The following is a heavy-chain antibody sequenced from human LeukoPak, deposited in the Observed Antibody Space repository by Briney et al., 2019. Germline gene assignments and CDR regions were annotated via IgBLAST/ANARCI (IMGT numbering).Heavy chain of an antibody. CDR2: IYYSGNT. V-gene: IGHV4-59*08. Sequence: SETLSLTCTVSGGSIRNYHWSWIRQPPGKGLEWIGFIYYSGNTKYNPSLKGRVTMSVDTSNNQFSLKLSSVTAADTAVYFCARHCYDDAGYPYYCDYWGRGTLVTVSS. D-gene: IGHD3-9*01. J-gene: IGHJ4*01. CDR1: GGSIRNYH. CDR3: ARHCYDDAGYPYYCDY.